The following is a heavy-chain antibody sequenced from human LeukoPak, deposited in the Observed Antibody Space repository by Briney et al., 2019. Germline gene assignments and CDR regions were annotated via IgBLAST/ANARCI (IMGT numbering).Heavy chain of an antibody. D-gene: IGHD2-21*01. J-gene: IGHJ6*02. CDR3: ARVNGVAVAPYYYYYGLDV. CDR2: ISDSGTT. CDR1: GGSLSTYY. Sequence: SEILSLTCTVSGGSLSTYYWSWIRQPPGKGLEWIGFISDSGTTNFNPSLRSRVTLSVDKSKNQFSLRLNSVTAADTAIYYCARVNGVAVAPYYYYYGLDVWGPGTTVIVSS. V-gene: IGHV4-59*01.